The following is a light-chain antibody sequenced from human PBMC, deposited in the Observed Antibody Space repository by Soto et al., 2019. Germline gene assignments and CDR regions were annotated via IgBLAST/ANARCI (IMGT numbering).Light chain of an antibody. CDR2: DNR. J-gene: IGLJ2*01. Sequence: SYELTQPASVSVAPGQTASISRGGNNIGIKDVYWYQQQPGQAPVLVIYDNRDRPSGIPERFSGSNSGNTATLTISKVEAGDEADYYCQVWDTSSDHPVFGGGTKLTVL. CDR1: NIGIKD. CDR3: QVWDTSSDHPV. V-gene: IGLV3-21*01.